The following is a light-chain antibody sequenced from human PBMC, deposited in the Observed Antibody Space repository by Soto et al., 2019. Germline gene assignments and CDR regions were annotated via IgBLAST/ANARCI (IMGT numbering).Light chain of an antibody. J-gene: IGKJ2*01. CDR2: KAS. Sequence: DIQMTQSPSTLSASVGDRVTITCRASQSISSWLAWYQQKPGKAPKLLIYKASSLESGVPSRFSGSGSGTEFTLTISSLQPDDFATYYCQKDNSWYTLGQGTKLEIK. CDR3: QKDNSWYT. V-gene: IGKV1-5*03. CDR1: QSISSW.